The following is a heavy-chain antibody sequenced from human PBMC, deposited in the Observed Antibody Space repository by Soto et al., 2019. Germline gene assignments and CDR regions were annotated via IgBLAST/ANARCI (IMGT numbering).Heavy chain of an antibody. D-gene: IGHD3-10*01. V-gene: IGHV3-23*01. CDR3: ALAGMVRGVRSKTLDY. CDR2: ISGSGGST. Sequence: HPGGSLRLSCAASGFTFSSYAMSWVRQAPGKGLEWVSAISGSGGSTYYADSVKGRFTISRDNSKNTLYLQMNSLRAEDTAVYYCALAGMVRGVRSKTLDYWGQGTLVTVSS. J-gene: IGHJ4*02. CDR1: GFTFSSYA.